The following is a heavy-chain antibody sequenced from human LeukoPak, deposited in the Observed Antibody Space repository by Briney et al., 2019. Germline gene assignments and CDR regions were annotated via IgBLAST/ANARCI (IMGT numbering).Heavy chain of an antibody. Sequence: PGGSLRLSCAASGFTFSSYAMSWVRQAPGKGLEWVSVISGSGGSTFYADSVKGQFTISRDNSKNTLYLQMNSLRAEDTAVHYCAKGLSGSSGWYYFDYWGQGTLVTVSS. CDR2: ISGSGGST. CDR1: GFTFSSYA. D-gene: IGHD6-19*01. J-gene: IGHJ4*02. CDR3: AKGLSGSSGWYYFDY. V-gene: IGHV3-23*01.